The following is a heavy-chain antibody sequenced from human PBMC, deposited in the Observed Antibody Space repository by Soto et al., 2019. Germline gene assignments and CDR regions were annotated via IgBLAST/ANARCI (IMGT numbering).Heavy chain of an antibody. J-gene: IGHJ4*02. D-gene: IGHD1-1*01. V-gene: IGHV5-51*01. CDR1: GYSFTSYW. CDR3: AREPLRTLGPAGTDDYYFDY. CDR2: IYPGDSDT. Sequence: PGESLKISCKGSGYSFTSYWIGWVRQMPGKGLEWMGIIYPGDSDTRYSPSFQGQVTISADKSISTAYLQWSSLEASDTAMYYCAREPLRTLGPAGTDDYYFDYWGQGTLVTVSS.